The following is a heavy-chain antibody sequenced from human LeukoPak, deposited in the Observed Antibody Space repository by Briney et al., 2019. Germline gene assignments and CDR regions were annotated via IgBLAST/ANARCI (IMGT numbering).Heavy chain of an antibody. CDR1: GGTFSSYA. V-gene: IGHV1-69*05. CDR3: ARDRWAARANVNWFDP. CDR2: IIPIFGAA. J-gene: IGHJ5*02. D-gene: IGHD5-18*01. Sequence: SVKVSCKASGGTFSSYAISWVRQAPGQGLEWMGRIIPIFGAANYAQKFQGRVTITTDESTSTAYMELSSLRSEDTAVYYCARDRWAARANVNWFDPWGQGTLVTVSS.